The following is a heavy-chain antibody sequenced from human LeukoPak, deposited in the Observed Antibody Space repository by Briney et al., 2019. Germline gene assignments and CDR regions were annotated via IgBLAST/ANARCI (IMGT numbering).Heavy chain of an antibody. CDR2: IKQDGSGT. V-gene: IGHV3-7*01. Sequence: QSGGSLRLSCAASGFTFSTYWMNWVRQAPGKGLEWVANIKQDGSGTYYMDSVKGRFTISRDNAKNSLYLQMNSLRAEDTAVYYCAKDQMVGQWPTNFDYWGQGTLVTVSS. D-gene: IGHD6-19*01. CDR1: GFTFSTYW. CDR3: AKDQMVGQWPTNFDY. J-gene: IGHJ4*02.